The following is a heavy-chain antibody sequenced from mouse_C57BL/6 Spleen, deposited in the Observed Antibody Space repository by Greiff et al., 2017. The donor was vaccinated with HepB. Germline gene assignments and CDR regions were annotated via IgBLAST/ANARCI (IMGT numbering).Heavy chain of an antibody. J-gene: IGHJ4*01. CDR3: ARYMGYSYAMDY. CDR2: IRNKANGYTT. Sequence: EVKLMESGGGLVQPGGSLSLSCAASGFTFTDYYMRWVRQPPGKALEWLGFIRNKANGYTTEYSASVKGRFTISRDNSQSILYLQMNALRAEDSATYYCARYMGYSYAMDYWGQGTSVTVSS. CDR1: GFTFTDYY. V-gene: IGHV7-3*01. D-gene: IGHD2-14*01.